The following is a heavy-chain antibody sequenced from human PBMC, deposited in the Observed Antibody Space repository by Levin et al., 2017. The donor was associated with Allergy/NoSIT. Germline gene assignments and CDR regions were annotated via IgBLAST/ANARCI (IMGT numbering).Heavy chain of an antibody. D-gene: IGHD2-15*01. Sequence: HPSETLSLTCAASGFQFSLYGMHWVRQAPGKGLEWVALIVFDGNDQYYADSVKGRFTISRDNSKNTLYLQMSSLRENDTAIYYCAKRGYCSGNTCQSHDAIDVWGQGTLVIVSS. V-gene: IGHV3-30*18. J-gene: IGHJ3*01. CDR2: IVFDGNDQ. CDR1: GFQFSLYG. CDR3: AKRGYCSGNTCQSHDAIDV.